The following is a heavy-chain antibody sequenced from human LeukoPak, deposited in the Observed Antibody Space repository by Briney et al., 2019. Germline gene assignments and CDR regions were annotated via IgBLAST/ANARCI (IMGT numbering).Heavy chain of an antibody. CDR3: ARDPIDYGGNSGYFDY. CDR2: ISSSSSYI. Sequence: PGGSLRLSCAASGFTFSSYSMNWVRQAPGKGLEWVSSISSSSSYIYYADSVKGRFTFSRDDAKNSLYLQMNSLRAEDTAVYYCARDPIDYGGNSGYFDYWGQGTLVTVSS. D-gene: IGHD4-23*01. J-gene: IGHJ4*02. CDR1: GFTFSSYS. V-gene: IGHV3-21*01.